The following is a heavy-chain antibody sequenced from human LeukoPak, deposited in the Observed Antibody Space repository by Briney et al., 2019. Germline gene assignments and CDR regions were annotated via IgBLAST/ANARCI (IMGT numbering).Heavy chain of an antibody. CDR2: VRSDGSIE. CDR3: AKDLGTLISGTYYYYFDY. CDR1: GFTFSSYW. J-gene: IGHJ4*02. Sequence: GGSLRLSCAASGFTFSSYWMSWVRQAPGKGLEWVAFVRSDGSIEYYADSVKGRFIISRDNSKNTLYLQMNSLRAEDSAVYYCAKDLGTLISGTYYYYFDYWGQGTLVTVSS. V-gene: IGHV3-30*02. D-gene: IGHD3-10*01.